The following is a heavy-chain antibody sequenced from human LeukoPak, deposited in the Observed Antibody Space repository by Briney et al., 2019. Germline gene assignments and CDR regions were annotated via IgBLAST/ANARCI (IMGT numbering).Heavy chain of an antibody. V-gene: IGHV4-34*01. CDR2: INHSGST. CDR1: GGSFSGYY. CDR3: ARPPSSSWYPYYYYGMDV. D-gene: IGHD6-13*01. Sequence: SETLSLTCAVYGGSFSGYYWSWIRQPPGKGLEWIGEINHSGSTNYNPSLKSRVTISVDTSKNQFSLKLSSVTAADTAVYYCARPPSSSWYPYYYYGMDVWGKGTTVTVSS. J-gene: IGHJ6*04.